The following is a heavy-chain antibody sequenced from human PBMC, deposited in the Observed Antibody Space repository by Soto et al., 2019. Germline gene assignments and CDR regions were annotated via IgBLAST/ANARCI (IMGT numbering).Heavy chain of an antibody. J-gene: IGHJ4*02. D-gene: IGHD5-12*01. CDR2: ISRDASMT. V-gene: IGHV3-74*01. CDR3: ARESSGYSSYFDY. CDR1: GLPFSNYW. Sequence: PGGSLRLSCAGSGLPFSNYWIHWVRQAPGQGLVWVSRISRDASMTTYADSVKGRFTISRDFAKNTVYLQMNSLRAEDTAVYYCARESSGYSSYFDYSGQGALVTVSS.